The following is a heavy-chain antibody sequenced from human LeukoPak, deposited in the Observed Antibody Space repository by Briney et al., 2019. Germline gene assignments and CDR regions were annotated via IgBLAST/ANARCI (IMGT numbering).Heavy chain of an antibody. D-gene: IGHD6-19*01. Sequence: PGGSLRLSCAASGFTFSDYYMSWIRQAAGRGREWVAYISNSGTTRYYADSVKGRFTISRDNAKNSLYLQMNSLRVAETAAYYCARDKPGITVAAAGWFDPWGQGTLVTVSS. CDR1: GFTFSDYY. CDR3: ARDKPGITVAAAGWFDP. CDR2: ISNSGTTR. V-gene: IGHV3-11*04. J-gene: IGHJ5*02.